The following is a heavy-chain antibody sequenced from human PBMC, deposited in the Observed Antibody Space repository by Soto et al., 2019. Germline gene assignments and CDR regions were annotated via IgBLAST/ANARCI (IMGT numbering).Heavy chain of an antibody. CDR1: GFTVSSNY. V-gene: IGHV3-53*01. CDR2: IYSGGST. CDR3: AREGELGHWYFDL. J-gene: IGHJ2*01. D-gene: IGHD7-27*01. Sequence: GGSLILSCAASGFTVSSNYMSWVRQAPGKGLEWVSVIYSGGSTYYADSVKGRFTISRDNSKNTLYLQMNSLRAEDTAVYYCAREGELGHWYFDLWGRGTLVTVSS.